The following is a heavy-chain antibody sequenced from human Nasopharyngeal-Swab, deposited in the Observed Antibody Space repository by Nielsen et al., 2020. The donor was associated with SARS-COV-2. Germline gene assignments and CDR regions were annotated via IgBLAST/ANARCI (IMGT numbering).Heavy chain of an antibody. V-gene: IGHV4-39*01. J-gene: IGHJ3*02. CDR3: ARQEYSSSWPDAFDI. CDR2: IYYSGST. CDR1: GGSISSSSYY. Sequence: SETLSLTCTVSGGSISSSSYYWGWIRQPPRKGLEWIGSIYYSGSTYYNPSLKSRVTISVDTSKNQFSLKLSSVTAADTAVYYCARQEYSSSWPDAFDIWGQGQWSPSLQ. D-gene: IGHD6-13*01.